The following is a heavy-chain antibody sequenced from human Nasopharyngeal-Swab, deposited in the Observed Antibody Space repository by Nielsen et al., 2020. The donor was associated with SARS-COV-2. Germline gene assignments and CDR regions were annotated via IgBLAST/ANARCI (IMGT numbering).Heavy chain of an antibody. J-gene: IGHJ4*02. CDR3: AKGRIAVAGPLDY. V-gene: IGHV3-74*01. Sequence: GSLKISCAASGFTFSSYWMHWVRQAPGKGLVWVSRINSDGSSTSYADSVKGRFTISRDNAKNTLYLQMNSLRAEDTAVYYCAKGRIAVAGPLDYWGQGTLVTVSS. CDR1: GFTFSSYW. CDR2: INSDGSST. D-gene: IGHD6-19*01.